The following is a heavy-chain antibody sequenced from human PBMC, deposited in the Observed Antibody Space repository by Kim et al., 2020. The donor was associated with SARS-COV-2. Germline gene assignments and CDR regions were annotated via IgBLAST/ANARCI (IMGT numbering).Heavy chain of an antibody. CDR3: ARRQSSRWTGDYSYYGMDV. J-gene: IGHJ6*02. Sequence: GRFTISRDNAKNSLYLQMNSLRAEDTAVYYCARRQSSRWTGDYSYYGMDVWGQGTMVTGSS. D-gene: IGHD6-13*01. V-gene: IGHV3-11*06.